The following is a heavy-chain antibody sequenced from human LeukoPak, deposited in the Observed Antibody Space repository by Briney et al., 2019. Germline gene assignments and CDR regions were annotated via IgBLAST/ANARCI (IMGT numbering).Heavy chain of an antibody. CDR2: IIPIFGTA. CDR1: GGTFSSYA. D-gene: IGHD6-6*01. J-gene: IGHJ3*02. V-gene: IGHV1-69*13. CDR3: ATTSSSSDDAFDI. Sequence: SVKVSCKASGGTFSSYAISWVRQAPGQGLEWMGGIIPIFGTANYAQKFQGRVTITADESTSTAYMGLSSLRSEDTAVYYCATTSSSSDDAFDIWGQGTMVTVSS.